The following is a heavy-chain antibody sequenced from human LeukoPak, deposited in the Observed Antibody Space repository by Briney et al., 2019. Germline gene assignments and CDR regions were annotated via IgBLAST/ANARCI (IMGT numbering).Heavy chain of an antibody. Sequence: AGGSLRLSCAASGFTFGTSAMSWVRQAPGKGLEWVSSITISRDSTYYADSVKGRFTISSDNSKNTLYLQMNSLRAEDTAVYYCAKDLHDILTGYSRRGGYYYMDVWGKGTTVTISS. V-gene: IGHV3-23*01. CDR2: ITISRDST. CDR1: GFTFGTSA. CDR3: AKDLHDILTGYSRRGGYYYMDV. J-gene: IGHJ6*03. D-gene: IGHD3-9*01.